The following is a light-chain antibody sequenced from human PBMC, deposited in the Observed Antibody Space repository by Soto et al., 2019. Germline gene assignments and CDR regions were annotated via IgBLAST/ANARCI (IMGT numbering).Light chain of an antibody. V-gene: IGKV3-20*01. J-gene: IGKJ5*01. CDR1: QSATCTD. CDR2: GAS. Sequence: EIMMTQSPATLSVSPGERATLSCRAIQSATCTDLGWYQQKPGQAPRXLIYGASSRAIGTPDRFSGSVSGSDFILTINRLEPEDLAVYYCQQYGRSHTFGQGTRLEIK. CDR3: QQYGRSHT.